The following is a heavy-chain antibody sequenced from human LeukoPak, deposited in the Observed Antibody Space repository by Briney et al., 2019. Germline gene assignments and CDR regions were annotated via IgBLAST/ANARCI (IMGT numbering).Heavy chain of an antibody. CDR2: INEDGSDK. J-gene: IGHJ4*02. V-gene: IGHV3-7*04. D-gene: IGHD3-16*01. Sequence: GGSLRLSCAASGFTFSSNWMTWVRQAPGKGLEWVANINEDGSDKYYVDSVKGRFTISRDNAKNSLYLQMNSLRAEDTAVNYCARNYDWGQGTLVTVSS. CDR3: ARNYD. CDR1: GFTFSSNW.